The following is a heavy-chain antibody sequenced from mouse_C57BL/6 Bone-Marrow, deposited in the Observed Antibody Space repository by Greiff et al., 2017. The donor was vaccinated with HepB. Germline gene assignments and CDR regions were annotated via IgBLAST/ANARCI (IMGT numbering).Heavy chain of an antibody. V-gene: IGHV1-63*01. J-gene: IGHJ2*01. CDR3: ARWDDGYARLDYFDY. Sequence: VQLQQSGAELVRPGTSVKMSCKASGYTFTHYWIGWAQQRPGHGLEWIGDIYPGGGYTNYNEKFKGKATMTADKSSSTAYMQFSSLTSEDSAIYYGARWDDGYARLDYFDYWGQGTTLTVSS. CDR1: GYTFTHYW. D-gene: IGHD2-2*01. CDR2: IYPGGGYT.